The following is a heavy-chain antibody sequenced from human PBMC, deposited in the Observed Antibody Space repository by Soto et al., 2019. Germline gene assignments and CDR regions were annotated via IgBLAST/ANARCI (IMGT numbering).Heavy chain of an antibody. V-gene: IGHV3-33*01. CDR2: IWYDGSNK. J-gene: IGHJ6*02. D-gene: IGHD3-3*01. CDR3: ARGADFWSGSYYYYGMDV. Sequence: GGSLRLSCAASGFTSSSYGMHWVRQAPGKGLEWVAVIWYDGSNKYYADSVKGRFTISRDNSKNTLYLQMNSLRAEDTAVYYCARGADFWSGSYYYYGMDVWGQGTTVTVSS. CDR1: GFTSSSYG.